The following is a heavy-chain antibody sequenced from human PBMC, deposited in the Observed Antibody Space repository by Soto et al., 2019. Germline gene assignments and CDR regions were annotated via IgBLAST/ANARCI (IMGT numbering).Heavy chain of an antibody. J-gene: IGHJ5*02. D-gene: IGHD2-2*01. CDR3: ARGIVPAAMLGTNWFDP. CDR2: IIPILGIA. V-gene: IGHV1-69*02. CDR1: GGTFSSYT. Sequence: QVQLVQSGAGVKKPGSSVKVSCKASGGTFSSYTISWVRQAPGQGLEWMGRIIPILGIANYAQKFQGRVTISADKSTSTAYMELSSLRSEDTAVYYCARGIVPAAMLGTNWFDPWGQGTLVTVSS.